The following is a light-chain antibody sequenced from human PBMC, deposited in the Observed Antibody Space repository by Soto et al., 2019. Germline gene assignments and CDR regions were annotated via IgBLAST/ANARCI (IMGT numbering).Light chain of an antibody. J-gene: IGLJ3*02. Sequence: QSVLTQPASVSGSPGQSITISCTGTSSDVGTYNYVSWYQHRPGKAPKLMIYDVSYRPSGVSNRFSGSKSANTASLTISGLQAEDEADDYCSSYTTSTTQVFGGGTKLTVL. CDR3: SSYTTSTTQV. CDR2: DVS. V-gene: IGLV2-14*01. CDR1: SSDVGTYNY.